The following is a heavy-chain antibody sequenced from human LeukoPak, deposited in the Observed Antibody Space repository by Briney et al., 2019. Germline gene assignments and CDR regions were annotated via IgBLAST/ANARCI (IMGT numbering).Heavy chain of an antibody. D-gene: IGHD4-23*01. CDR1: GYTFIGYS. CDR3: AREYGGNPGLFGY. V-gene: IGHV1-18*01. J-gene: IGHJ4*02. Sequence: ASVKVSCKASGYTFIGYSISWVRQAPGHGLEWMGWITPYNGNTNYVQNFQGRVTMTTDTSTSAAYMELRSLRSDDTAVYYCAREYGGNPGLFGYWGQGTLVTVSS. CDR2: ITPYNGNT.